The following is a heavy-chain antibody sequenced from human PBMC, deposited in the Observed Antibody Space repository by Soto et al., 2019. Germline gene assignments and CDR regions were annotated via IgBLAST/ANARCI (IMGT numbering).Heavy chain of an antibody. CDR2: ISYDGSNK. V-gene: IGHV3-30-3*01. J-gene: IGHJ6*02. D-gene: IGHD6-19*01. CDR1: GFTFSSYA. Sequence: GGSLRLSCAASGFTFSSYAMHWVRQAPGKGLEWVAVISYDGSNKYYAASVKGRFTISRDNSKNTLYLQMNSLRAEDTAVYYCARDLGRSSGLYGMDVWGQGTTVTVSS. CDR3: ARDLGRSSGLYGMDV.